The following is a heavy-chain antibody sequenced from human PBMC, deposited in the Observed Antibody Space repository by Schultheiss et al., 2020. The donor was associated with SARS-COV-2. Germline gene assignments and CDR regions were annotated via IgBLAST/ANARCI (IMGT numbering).Heavy chain of an antibody. CDR3: SHYYDSSGYYLYGMDV. CDR2: IYHSGST. Sequence: SETLSLTCTVSGGSISSSSYYWGWIRQPPGKGLEWIGSIYHSGSTYYNPSLKSRVTISVDTSKNQFSLKLSSVTAADTAVYYCSHYYDSSGYYLYGMDVWGQGTTVTVSS. CDR1: GGSISSSSYY. V-gene: IGHV4-39*07. D-gene: IGHD3-22*01. J-gene: IGHJ6*02.